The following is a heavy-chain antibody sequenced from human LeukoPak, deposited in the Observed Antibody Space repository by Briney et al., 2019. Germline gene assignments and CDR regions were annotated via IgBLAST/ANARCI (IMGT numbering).Heavy chain of an antibody. D-gene: IGHD6-13*01. CDR3: AKLASGYSNSWYCADK. J-gene: IGHJ4*02. CDR1: GYTFIRYG. Sequence: PGGSVRLSCAASGYTFIRYGMHWLRQAPGKGLVWVAFTRFDGSNKYYADSVQGRFTISRDNSKNTLYLQMNSLRSEDTAVYYCAKLASGYSNSWYCADKWAQGTLVTVSS. V-gene: IGHV3-30*02. CDR2: TRFDGSNK.